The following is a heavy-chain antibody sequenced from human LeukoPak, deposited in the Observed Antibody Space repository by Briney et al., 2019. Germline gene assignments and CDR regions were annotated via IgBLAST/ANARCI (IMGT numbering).Heavy chain of an antibody. J-gene: IGHJ5*02. V-gene: IGHV4-59*08. CDR3: ARGYDFWSGHNWFDP. CDR1: GASISGYH. D-gene: IGHD3-3*01. Sequence: PSETLSLTCTVSGASISGYHWSWIRQPPGKGLEWMGYIYYSGTANYNPSLKSRVTISVDTSKNQFSLKLSSVTAADTAVYYCARGYDFWSGHNWFDPWGQGTLVTVSS. CDR2: IYYSGTA.